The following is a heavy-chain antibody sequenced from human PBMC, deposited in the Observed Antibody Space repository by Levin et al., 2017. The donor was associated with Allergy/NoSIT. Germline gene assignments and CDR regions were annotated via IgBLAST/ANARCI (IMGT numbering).Heavy chain of an antibody. J-gene: IGHJ4*02. D-gene: IGHD1-26*01. CDR2: VSSDGNKK. CDR3: AKEMMAGTTADY. Sequence: AGGSLRLSCAASGFTFSSYGMHWLRQAPDKGLEWVAVVSSDGNKKYYADSVKGRFTISRDNSKKTLDLQMNSLRGEDTAVYYCAKEMMAGTTADYWGQGTLVTVSP. CDR1: GFTFSSYG. V-gene: IGHV3-30*18.